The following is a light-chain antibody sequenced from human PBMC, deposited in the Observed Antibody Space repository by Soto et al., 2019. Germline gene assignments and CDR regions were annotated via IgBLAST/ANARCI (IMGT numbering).Light chain of an antibody. CDR1: QDISSW. Sequence: DIQMTQSPSSVSASVGDRVTITCRASQDISSWLAWYHQKPRKAPKLLIYAASSLQSGVPPRFSGSGSGTDFTLTISSLQPEDFATYYCQQANSFPYTFGQGTKLEIK. V-gene: IGKV1D-12*01. CDR3: QQANSFPYT. J-gene: IGKJ2*01. CDR2: AAS.